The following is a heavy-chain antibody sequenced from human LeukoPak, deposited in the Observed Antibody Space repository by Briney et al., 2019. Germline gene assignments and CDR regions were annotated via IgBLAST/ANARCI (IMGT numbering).Heavy chain of an antibody. D-gene: IGHD5-24*01. CDR2: IYNSGST. V-gene: IGHV4-59*01. CDR1: GGSISSYD. CDR3: ARARGATIFQSAFDI. Sequence: PSETLSLTCTVSGGSISSYDWSWIRQPPGKGLEWIGYIYNSGSTNYNSSLKSRVTISADTSKNQFSLKLSSVTAADTAVYYCARARGATIFQSAFDIWGQGTMVTVSS. J-gene: IGHJ3*02.